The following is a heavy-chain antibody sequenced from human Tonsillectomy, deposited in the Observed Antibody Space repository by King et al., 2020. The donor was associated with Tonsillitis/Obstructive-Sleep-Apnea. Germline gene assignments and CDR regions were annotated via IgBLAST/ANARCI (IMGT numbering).Heavy chain of an antibody. Sequence: VQLQQWGAGLLKPSETLSLTCAVYGESFSGYYWSWIRQPPGKGLEWIGEINHSGSTNYNPSLKSRVTISVDTSKNQFSLKLSSVTAADTAVYYCARGIVLMVYAMFDYWGQGTLVTVSS. CDR2: INHSGST. CDR1: GESFSGYY. D-gene: IGHD2-8*01. J-gene: IGHJ4*02. CDR3: ARGIVLMVYAMFDY. V-gene: IGHV4-34*01.